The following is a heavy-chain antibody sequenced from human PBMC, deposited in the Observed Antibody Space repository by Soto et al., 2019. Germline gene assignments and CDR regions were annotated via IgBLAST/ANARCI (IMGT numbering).Heavy chain of an antibody. CDR2: ISESGSST. D-gene: IGHD3-16*01. V-gene: IGHV3-23*01. CDR3: AKRDSFGAAYYMDV. Sequence: EVQLLESGGGLVQPGGSLRLSCAASGFTFSNYAMRWVRQAPGKGLEWVSSISESGSSTYYADSVKGRFTISRDNSKNTLYLQMISLRAADTAVYYCAKRDSFGAAYYMDVWGKGTTVTVSS. CDR1: GFTFSNYA. J-gene: IGHJ6*03.